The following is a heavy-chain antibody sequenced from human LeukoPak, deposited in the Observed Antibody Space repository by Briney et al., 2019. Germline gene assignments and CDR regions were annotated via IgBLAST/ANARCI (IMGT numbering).Heavy chain of an antibody. Sequence: SETLSLTCTVSGGSISNKYWSWIRQPPGKGLEWIGYIYYRGSANYNPSLKSRVTILVDTSKNQFSLKLSSVTAADTAVYYCARGVGATGYYFDYWGQGTLVTVSS. CDR1: GGSISNKY. CDR2: IYYRGSA. J-gene: IGHJ4*02. CDR3: ARGVGATGYYFDY. V-gene: IGHV4-59*12. D-gene: IGHD1-26*01.